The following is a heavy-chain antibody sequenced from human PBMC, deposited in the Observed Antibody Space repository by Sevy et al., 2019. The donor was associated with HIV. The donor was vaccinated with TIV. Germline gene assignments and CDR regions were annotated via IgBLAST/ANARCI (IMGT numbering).Heavy chain of an antibody. V-gene: IGHV3-30-3*01. CDR1: GFILGYYA. D-gene: IGHD4-17*01. CDR3: ARDFYEFGDPGGLDY. J-gene: IGHJ4*02. CDR2: SSYDGGNI. Sequence: GGSLRLSCTASGFILGYYAMHWVRQAPGKGLEWVAVSSYDGGNIYYADSVQGRFTVSRDNSKNTLYLQMNSLRPEDTAMYYCARDFYEFGDPGGLDYWGQGVLVTVSS.